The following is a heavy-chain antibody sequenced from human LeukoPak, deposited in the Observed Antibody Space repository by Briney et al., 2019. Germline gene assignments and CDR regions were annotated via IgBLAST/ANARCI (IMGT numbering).Heavy chain of an antibody. CDR1: GYGFTSYW. V-gene: IGHV5-51*01. D-gene: IGHD5-18*01. Sequence: GESLKISCKGSGYGFTSYWIGWVRQMPGKGLEWMGIIYPGDSDTRYSPSFQGQVTISADKSISTAYLQWSSLKASDTAMYYCARQRGYSYGPYWYFDLWGRGTLVTVSS. CDR3: ARQRGYSYGPYWYFDL. J-gene: IGHJ2*01. CDR2: IYPGDSDT.